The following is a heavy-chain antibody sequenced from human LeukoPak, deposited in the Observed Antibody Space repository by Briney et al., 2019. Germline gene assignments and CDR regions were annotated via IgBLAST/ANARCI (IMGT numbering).Heavy chain of an antibody. CDR3: ARGVRGADSLTSYSSYGMDV. CDR2: INHSGST. J-gene: IGHJ6*02. CDR1: GGSFSVYY. D-gene: IGHD2-21*02. V-gene: IGHV4-34*01. Sequence: PAETLSLTCAVYGGSFSVYYWSWIRQPPGKGLEWIWEINHSGSTNYNPSPKSRVTISVDTSKTQFYLKLSSVTEADTAVYYCARGVRGADSLTSYSSYGMDVCGHGTTVTVSS.